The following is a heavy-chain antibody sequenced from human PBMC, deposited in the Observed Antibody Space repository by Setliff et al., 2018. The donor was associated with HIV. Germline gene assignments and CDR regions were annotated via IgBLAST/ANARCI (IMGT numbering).Heavy chain of an antibody. CDR3: ARRVTMVRGVRYYYYYMDV. CDR2: IYYSGST. V-gene: IGHV4-39*01. CDR1: GGSISSSSYY. J-gene: IGHJ6*03. D-gene: IGHD3-10*01. Sequence: PSETLSLTCTVSGGSISSSSYYWGWIRQPPGKGLEWIGSIYYSGSTYYNPSLKSRVTISADTSKNQFSLKLSSVTAADTAVYYCARRVTMVRGVRYYYYYMDVWGKGTTVTVSS.